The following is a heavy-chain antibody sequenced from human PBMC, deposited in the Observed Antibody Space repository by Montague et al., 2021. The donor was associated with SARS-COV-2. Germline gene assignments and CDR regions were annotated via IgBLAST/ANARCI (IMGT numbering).Heavy chain of an antibody. CDR3: ARAHSGSWAHLDN. CDR2: IYTSGTT. CDR1: GGSISSGSYY. Sequence: TLSLTCTVSGGSISSGSYYWSWIRQPAGKGLEWIGRIYTSGTTDYSPSLRSRVTISVDTSKNQFSLKLTSVTAADTAVYYCARAHSGSWAHLDNWGQGSLVTVSS. J-gene: IGHJ4*02. D-gene: IGHD5-12*01. V-gene: IGHV4-61*02.